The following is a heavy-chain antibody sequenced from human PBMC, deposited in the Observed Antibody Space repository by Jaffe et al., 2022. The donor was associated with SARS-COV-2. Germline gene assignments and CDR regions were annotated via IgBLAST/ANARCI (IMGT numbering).Heavy chain of an antibody. V-gene: IGHV3-30*04. D-gene: IGHD2-15*01. CDR2: ISYDGSNK. CDR1: GFTFSSYA. CDR3: AREIRGGNGPGDY. J-gene: IGHJ4*02. Sequence: QVQLVESGGGVVQPGRSLRLSCAASGFTFSSYAMHWVRQAPGKGLEWVAVISYDGSNKYYADSVKGRFTISRDNSKNTLYMQMNSLRAEDTAVYYCAREIRGGNGPGDYWGQGTLVTVSS.